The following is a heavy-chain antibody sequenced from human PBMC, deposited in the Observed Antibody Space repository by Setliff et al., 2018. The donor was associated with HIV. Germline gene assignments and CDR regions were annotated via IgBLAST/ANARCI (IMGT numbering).Heavy chain of an antibody. V-gene: IGHV4-38-2*02. CDR1: GYSISSGYY. CDR2: VFHSGST. Sequence: SETLSLTCAVSGYSISSGYYWGWIRQPPGKGLEWIGSVFHSGSTYYNPSLKSRVTMSVDTSKNQFSLKLSSVTAADTAVYYCARDAGGSVGNYYFDYWGQGTLVTVS. CDR3: ARDAGGSVGNYYFDY. J-gene: IGHJ4*02. D-gene: IGHD2-15*01.